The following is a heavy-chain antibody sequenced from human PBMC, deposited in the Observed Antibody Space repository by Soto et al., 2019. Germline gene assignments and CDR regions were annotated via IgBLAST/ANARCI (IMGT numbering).Heavy chain of an antibody. CDR2: INAGNCNT. Sequence: GASVKVSCKASGYTFTSYSMHWVRQAPGQRLEWLGWINAGNCNTEYSQKFQGRITITRDTSATTAYMDLSSLRSEDTAVYYCARVEGDSGRYSGSFYYYGMDVWGQGTTVTVS. CDR3: ARVEGDSGRYSGSFYYYGMDV. D-gene: IGHD1-26*01. J-gene: IGHJ6*02. CDR1: GYTFTSYS. V-gene: IGHV1-3*01.